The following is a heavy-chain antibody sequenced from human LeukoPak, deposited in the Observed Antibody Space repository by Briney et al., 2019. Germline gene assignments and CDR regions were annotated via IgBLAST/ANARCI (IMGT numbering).Heavy chain of an antibody. J-gene: IGHJ4*02. D-gene: IGHD3-3*01. V-gene: IGHV3-23*01. CDR1: GFTFSSYA. CDR3: AKDPMLYDFWSGYYTNFDY. Sequence: GSLRLSCAASGFTFSSYAMSWVRQAPGKGLEWVSAISGSGGSTYYADPVKGRFTISRDNSKNTLYLQMNSLRAEDTAVYYCAKDPMLYDFWSGYYTNFDYWGQGTLVTVSS. CDR2: ISGSGGST.